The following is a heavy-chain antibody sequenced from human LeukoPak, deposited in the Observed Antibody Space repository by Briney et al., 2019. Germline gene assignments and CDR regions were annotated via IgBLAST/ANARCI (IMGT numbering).Heavy chain of an antibody. CDR3: AKGVLRFLEWLRRTDDAFDI. J-gene: IGHJ3*02. V-gene: IGHV3-23*01. Sequence: AGGSLRLSCAASGFTFSSYAMSWVRQAPGKGLEWVSAISGSGGSTYYADSVKGRFTISRDNSKNTLYLQMNSLRAEDTAVYYCAKGVLRFLEWLRRTDDAFDIWGRGTMVTVSS. D-gene: IGHD3-3*01. CDR2: ISGSGGST. CDR1: GFTFSSYA.